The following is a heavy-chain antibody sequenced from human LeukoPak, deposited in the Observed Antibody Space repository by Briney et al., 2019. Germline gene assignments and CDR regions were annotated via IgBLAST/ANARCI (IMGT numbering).Heavy chain of an antibody. Sequence: SETLSLTCAVYGGSFSGYYWSWIRQPPGKGLEWIGEINHSGSTNYNPSLKSRVTISVDTSKNQFSLKLSSVTAADTAVYYCARVNCGGDCYFGYYYYYMDVWGKGTTVTISS. D-gene: IGHD2-21*02. CDR3: ARVNCGGDCYFGYYYYYMDV. CDR2: INHSGST. V-gene: IGHV4-34*01. CDR1: GGSFSGYY. J-gene: IGHJ6*03.